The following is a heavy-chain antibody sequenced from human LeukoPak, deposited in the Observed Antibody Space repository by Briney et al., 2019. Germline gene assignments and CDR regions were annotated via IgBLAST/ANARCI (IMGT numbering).Heavy chain of an antibody. CDR1: GGSITDYY. V-gene: IGHV4-59*01. CDR3: ARGGIKGSTGPRSFDY. J-gene: IGHJ4*02. CDR2: IYYSGNT. D-gene: IGHD1-26*01. Sequence: SETLSLTCTVSGGSITDYYWSWIRQPPGKGLEWIGYIYYSGNTNYNPSLKSRVTISVDTSKTQFSLRLSSVTAADTAMYYCARGGIKGSTGPRSFDYWGQGTLVTVSS.